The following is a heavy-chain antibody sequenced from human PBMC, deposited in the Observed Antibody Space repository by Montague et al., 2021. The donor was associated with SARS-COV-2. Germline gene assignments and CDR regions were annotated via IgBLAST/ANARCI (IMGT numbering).Heavy chain of an antibody. Sequence: SETLSLTCTVSGGSISSSSYYWGWIRQPPGKGLEWIGSIYYSGSTYYNPSLKSRVTISVDTSKNQFSPKLSSVTAADTAVYYCARRESMVRGVIITFSSPFDYWGQGTLVTVSS. CDR2: IYYSGST. J-gene: IGHJ4*02. V-gene: IGHV4-39*01. CDR3: ARRESMVRGVIITFSSPFDY. CDR1: GGSISSSSYY. D-gene: IGHD3-10*01.